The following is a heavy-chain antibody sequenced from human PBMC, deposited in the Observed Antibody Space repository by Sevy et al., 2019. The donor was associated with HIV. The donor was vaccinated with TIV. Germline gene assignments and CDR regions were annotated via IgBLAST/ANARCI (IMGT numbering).Heavy chain of an antibody. J-gene: IGHJ3*02. CDR2: VNYTGHT. CDR3: AREIGGGQQLVSDAFHI. V-gene: IGHV4-59*01. CDR1: GGSIGQYY. Sequence: SETLSLTCTVSGGSIGQYYWSWIRQPPGKGPEWIGYVNYTGHTNYNPSLKSRVTISVDTSKNQFSLNLSSVTAADTAVYYCAREIGGGQQLVSDAFHIWGQGTMVTVSS. D-gene: IGHD6-13*01.